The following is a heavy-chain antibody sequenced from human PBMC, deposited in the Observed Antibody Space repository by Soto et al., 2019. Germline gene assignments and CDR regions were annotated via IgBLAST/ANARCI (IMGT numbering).Heavy chain of an antibody. D-gene: IGHD3-10*01. Sequence: NPSETLSLTCTVSGGSISSYYWSWIRQPPGKGLEWIGYIYYSGSTNYNPSLKSRVTISVDTSKNQFSLKLSSVTAADTAVYYCARGVRGVITKTYYYYGMDVWGQGTTVTVSS. CDR2: IYYSGST. V-gene: IGHV4-59*01. CDR3: ARGVRGVITKTYYYYGMDV. J-gene: IGHJ6*02. CDR1: GGSISSYY.